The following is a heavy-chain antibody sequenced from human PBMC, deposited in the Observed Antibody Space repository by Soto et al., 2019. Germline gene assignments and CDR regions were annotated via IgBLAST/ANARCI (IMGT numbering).Heavy chain of an antibody. Sequence: PGGSLRLSCAASGFTFSSYAMSCVRQAPGKGLEWVSGLSGSGGSTYYADSVKGRFTISIDNSKNTLYLQMNSLRAEDTAVYYCAKENYHDSSGHGPTDYFEYWGQGTMVAVSS. CDR2: LSGSGGST. D-gene: IGHD3-22*01. CDR1: GFTFSSYA. CDR3: AKENYHDSSGHGPTDYFEY. V-gene: IGHV3-23*01. J-gene: IGHJ4*02.